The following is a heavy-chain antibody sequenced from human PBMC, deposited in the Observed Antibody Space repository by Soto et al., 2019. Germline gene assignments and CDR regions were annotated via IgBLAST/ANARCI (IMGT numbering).Heavy chain of an antibody. Sequence: GESLKISCKGSGYSFTSYWIGWVRQMPGKGLEWMGIIYPGDSDTRYSPSFQGQVTISADKSISTAYLQWSSLKASDTAMYYCARHFGGDDFWSGYYWGANNWFDPWGQGTLVTVSS. J-gene: IGHJ5*02. CDR2: IYPGDSDT. V-gene: IGHV5-51*01. D-gene: IGHD3-3*01. CDR1: GYSFTSYW. CDR3: ARHFGGDDFWSGYYWGANNWFDP.